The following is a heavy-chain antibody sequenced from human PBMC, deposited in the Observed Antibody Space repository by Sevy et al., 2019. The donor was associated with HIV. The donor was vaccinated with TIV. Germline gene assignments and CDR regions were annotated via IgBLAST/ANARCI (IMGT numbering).Heavy chain of an antibody. Sequence: GGFLRLSCAASGFTFSKYSMSWVRQPPGKGLEWVSTLSFGCGEINYADSVKVRFTISRVNSKSSVYLQMNNLRPEHMAVYYCAREGCTKPHDYWGQGTLVTVSS. CDR3: AREGCTKPHDY. J-gene: IGHJ4*02. CDR1: GFTFSKYS. D-gene: IGHD2-8*01. CDR2: LSFGCGEI. V-gene: IGHV3-23*01.